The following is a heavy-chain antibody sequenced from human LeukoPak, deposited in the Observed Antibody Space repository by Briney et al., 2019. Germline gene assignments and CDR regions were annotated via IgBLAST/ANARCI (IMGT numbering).Heavy chain of an antibody. J-gene: IGHJ3*02. CDR3: ARGGLIQRHAFDI. CDR1: GFTFDDYG. CDR2: INWNGGST. V-gene: IGHV3-20*04. D-gene: IGHD1-1*01. Sequence: GGSLRLSCAASGFTFDDYGMSWVRQAPGKGLEWVSGINWNGGSTGNADSVKGRFTIPRDNAKTSLYLQMNSLRGEDTALYYCARGGLIQRHAFDIWGQGTMVTVSS.